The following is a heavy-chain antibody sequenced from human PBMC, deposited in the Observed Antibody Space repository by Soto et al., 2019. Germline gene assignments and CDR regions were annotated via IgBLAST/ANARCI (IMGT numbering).Heavy chain of an antibody. CDR3: ARGQSGYSSGWSPNDY. V-gene: IGHV1-8*01. D-gene: IGHD6-19*01. Sequence: QVQLVQSGAEVKKPGASVKVSCKASGYTFTSYEINWVRQATGQGLEWMGWMNPNSGDTGYAQKFQGRVTMTRNTSINTAHMELTSLKSEDTAVYYCARGQSGYSSGWSPNDYWGQGTLVTVSS. J-gene: IGHJ4*02. CDR1: GYTFTSYE. CDR2: MNPNSGDT.